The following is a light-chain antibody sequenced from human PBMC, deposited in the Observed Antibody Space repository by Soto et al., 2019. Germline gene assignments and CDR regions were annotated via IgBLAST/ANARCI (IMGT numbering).Light chain of an antibody. CDR1: QSISSN. CDR3: QQYGSSPLT. V-gene: IGKV3-15*01. CDR2: GTS. J-gene: IGKJ1*01. Sequence: EIVMTQSPATLSVSPGGRASLSCRASQSISSNLAWYQHNPGQAPRLLIHGTSTRATGIPARFSGSGSGTDFTLTISRLQPEDFAMYYCQQYGSSPLTFGQGTKVDIK.